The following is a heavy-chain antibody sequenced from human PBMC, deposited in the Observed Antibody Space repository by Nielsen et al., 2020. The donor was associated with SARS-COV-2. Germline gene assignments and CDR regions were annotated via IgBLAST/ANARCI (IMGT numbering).Heavy chain of an antibody. Sequence: GSLRLSCTVSGGSISSYYWSWIRQPPGKGLEWIGYIYYSGSTNYNPSLKSRVTISVDTSKNQFSLKLSSVTAADTAVYYCARVLGGYNLGWFDPWGQGTLVTVSS. D-gene: IGHD5-24*01. CDR2: IYYSGST. CDR1: GGSISSYY. J-gene: IGHJ5*02. V-gene: IGHV4-59*01. CDR3: ARVLGGYNLGWFDP.